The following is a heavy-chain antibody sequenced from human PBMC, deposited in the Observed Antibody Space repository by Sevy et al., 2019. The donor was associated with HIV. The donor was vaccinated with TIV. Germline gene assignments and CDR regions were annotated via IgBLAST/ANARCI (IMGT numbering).Heavy chain of an antibody. D-gene: IGHD2-8*01. CDR1: GFTFSADW. V-gene: IGHV3-7*01. CDR3: AQEVSRRFDS. J-gene: IGHJ4*02. CDR2: IKSEGSDK. Sequence: GGSLRLSCAASGFTFSADWMNWVRQAPGKGLEWVANIKSEGSDKHYVDSVEGRFTISRDNAKNSLYLQMNSLRVEDTAVYYCAQEVSRRFDSWGQGTLVTVSP.